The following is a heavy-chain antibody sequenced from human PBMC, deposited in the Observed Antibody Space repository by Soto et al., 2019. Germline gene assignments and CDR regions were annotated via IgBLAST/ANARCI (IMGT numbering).Heavy chain of an antibody. Sequence: QVQLVQSGAEVKKPGSSVKVSCKVSGGTFRSFDISWLRQAPGQRLEWMGGIIPAFGPANYAPKFQGTVSITADDSATTVYMELSSLRSDDTGVYYCARSGPYCNGGSCYFQYWGQGTLVTVSS. D-gene: IGHD2-15*01. CDR3: ARSGPYCNGGSCYFQY. J-gene: IGHJ1*01. CDR2: IIPAFGPA. CDR1: GGTFRSFD. V-gene: IGHV1-69*01.